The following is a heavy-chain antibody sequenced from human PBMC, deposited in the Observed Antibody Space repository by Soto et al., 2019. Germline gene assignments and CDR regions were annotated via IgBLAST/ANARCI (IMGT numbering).Heavy chain of an antibody. CDR3: ARGAVLVPNGLIAGMDV. CDR1: GYSFSNFY. CDR2: IDPSSGTT. Sequence: VASVKVSCKPSGYSFSNFYVHWVRQAPGQGLEWMGIIDPSSGTTSYTQKFQERVTMTGDTSMSTVYMALSRLRSEDTAVYYCARGAVLVPNGLIAGMDVWGLGTTVTVSS. V-gene: IGHV1-46*01. J-gene: IGHJ6*02. D-gene: IGHD2-8*01.